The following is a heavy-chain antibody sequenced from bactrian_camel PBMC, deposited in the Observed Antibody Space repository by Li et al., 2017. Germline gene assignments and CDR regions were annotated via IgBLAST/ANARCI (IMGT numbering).Heavy chain of an antibody. V-gene: IGHV3S26*01. CDR3: VPCHYSWSAFPF. D-gene: IGHD2*01. CDR1: EYSESSDC. Sequence: VQLVESGGDLVQPGGSLRLSCVVSEYSESSDCMAWFRQAPGKEREEREGVAAIDSDGATDYEDSVKGRFTMSRDNVKNTLYLQMNSLKTEDTAMYYCVPCHYSWSAFPFWGQGTQVTVS. CDR2: IDSDGAT. J-gene: IGHJ4*01.